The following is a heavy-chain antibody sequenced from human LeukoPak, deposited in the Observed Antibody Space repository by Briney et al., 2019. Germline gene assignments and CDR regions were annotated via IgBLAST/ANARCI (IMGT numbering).Heavy chain of an antibody. CDR1: GGSFSGYY. CDR2: INHSGST. V-gene: IGHV4-34*01. CDR3: ARRETGKRGRFDY. Sequence: SETLSLTCAVYGGSFSGYYWSWIRQPPGKGLEWIGEINHSGSTNYNPSLKSRVTISVDTSKNQFSLKLSSVTAADTAVYYCARRETGKRGRFDYWGQGTLVTVSS. D-gene: IGHD1-26*01. J-gene: IGHJ4*02.